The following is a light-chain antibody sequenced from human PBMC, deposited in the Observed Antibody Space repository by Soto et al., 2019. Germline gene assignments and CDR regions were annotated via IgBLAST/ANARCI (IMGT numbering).Light chain of an antibody. V-gene: IGKV3-15*01. Sequence: ETLLTQSPATLSVSPGERATLSCRASESVAGHLAWYQQKPGQAPRLLIHGASIRATGIPVRFSGSGSGTEFPLTISSLQSEDFAVYYCQQYDNWPRTFGQGTKVEIQ. CDR3: QQYDNWPRT. CDR2: GAS. CDR1: ESVAGH. J-gene: IGKJ1*01.